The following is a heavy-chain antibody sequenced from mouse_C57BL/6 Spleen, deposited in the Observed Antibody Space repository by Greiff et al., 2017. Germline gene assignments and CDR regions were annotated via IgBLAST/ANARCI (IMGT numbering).Heavy chain of an antibody. CDR1: GYTFTSYD. CDR2: IYPRDGST. D-gene: IGHD1-1*01. Sequence: VQLVESGPELVKPGASVKLSCKASGYTFTSYDINWVKQRPGQGLEWIGWIYPRDGSTKYNEKFKGKATLTVDTSSSTAYMELHSLTSEDSAVYFCARFSYYGSSHWYFDVWGTGTTVTVSS. J-gene: IGHJ1*03. V-gene: IGHV1-85*01. CDR3: ARFSYYGSSHWYFDV.